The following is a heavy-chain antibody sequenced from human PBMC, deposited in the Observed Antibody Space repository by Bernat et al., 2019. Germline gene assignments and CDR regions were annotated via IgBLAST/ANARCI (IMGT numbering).Heavy chain of an antibody. CDR1: GFTFSSYA. Sequence: QVQLVESGGGVVQPGRSLRLSCAASGFTFSSYAMHWFRQAPGKGLEWVAVISYDGSNKYYADSVKGRFTISRDNSKNTLYLQMNSLRAEDTAVYYCAAVTTFPFYWGQGTLVTVSS. D-gene: IGHD4-17*01. J-gene: IGHJ4*02. CDR3: AAVTTFPFY. CDR2: ISYDGSNK. V-gene: IGHV3-30*01.